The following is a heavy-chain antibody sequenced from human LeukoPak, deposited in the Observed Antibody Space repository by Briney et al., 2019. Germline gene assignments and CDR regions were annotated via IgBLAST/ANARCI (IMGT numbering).Heavy chain of an antibody. Sequence: GASVKVSCKSSGYTFTNYGINWVRQPPGQGLEWMGWISGYNGNKKYAQNFQGRVTMTTDTSTSTGYMEVRSLISNDTAVYYCARAYYYDTSGYYQFDYWGQGTLVTVSS. CDR1: GYTFTNYG. CDR2: ISGYNGNK. V-gene: IGHV1-18*01. CDR3: ARAYYYDTSGYYQFDY. J-gene: IGHJ4*02. D-gene: IGHD3-22*01.